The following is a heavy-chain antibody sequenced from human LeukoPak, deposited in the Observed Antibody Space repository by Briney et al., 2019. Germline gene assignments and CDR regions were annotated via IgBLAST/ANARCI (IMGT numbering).Heavy chain of an antibody. CDR2: IIPIFGTA. D-gene: IGHD3-3*01. CDR1: GGTFSSYA. V-gene: IGHV1-69*05. J-gene: IGHJ4*02. CDR3: ARGPFGVVTFFDY. Sequence: ASVKVSCKASGGTFSSYAISWVRQAPEQGLEWMGGIIPIFGTANYAQKFQGRVTITTDESTSTAYMELSSLRSEDTAVYYCARGPFGVVTFFDYWGQGTLVTVSS.